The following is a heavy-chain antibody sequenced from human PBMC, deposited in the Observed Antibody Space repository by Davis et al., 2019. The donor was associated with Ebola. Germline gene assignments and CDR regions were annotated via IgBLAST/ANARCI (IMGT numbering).Heavy chain of an antibody. CDR3: ASSIAVAGYYYYYGMDV. D-gene: IGHD6-19*01. CDR2: ISAYNGNT. CDR1: GYTFTSYG. V-gene: IGHV1-18*01. J-gene: IGHJ6*02. Sequence: ASVKVSCKASGYTFTSYGISWVRQAPGQGLEWMGWISAYNGNTNYAQKLQGRVTMTTDTSTSTAYMELRSLRSDDTAMYYCASSIAVAGYYYYYGMDVWGQGTTVTVSS.